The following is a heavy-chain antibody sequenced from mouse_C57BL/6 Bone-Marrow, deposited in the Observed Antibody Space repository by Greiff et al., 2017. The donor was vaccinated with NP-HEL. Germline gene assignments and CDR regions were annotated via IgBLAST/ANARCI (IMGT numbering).Heavy chain of an antibody. V-gene: IGHV5-4*01. CDR1: GFTFSSYA. J-gene: IGHJ2*01. CDR3: ARVNWDDFDY. CDR2: ISDGGSYT. D-gene: IGHD4-1*02. Sequence: EVQGVESGGGLVKPGGSLKLSCAASGFTFSSYAMSWVRQTPAKRLEWVATISDGGSYTYYPDNVKGRFTISRDNAKNNRYLQMSHLKSEDTAMYYCARVNWDDFDYWGQGTTLTVSS.